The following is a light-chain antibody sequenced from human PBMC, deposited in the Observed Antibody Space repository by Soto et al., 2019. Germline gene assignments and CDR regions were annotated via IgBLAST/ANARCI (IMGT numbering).Light chain of an antibody. Sequence: QSVLTQPPSASGTPGQRVTITCSGSSSNIGSNYVFWYQHLPGTAPKLLIYRNNQRPSGVPDRFSGSKSGTSASLAIIGLRSEDETHYYCAAWDDSLSGVVFGGGTKLTVL. CDR2: RNN. CDR1: SSNIGSNY. J-gene: IGLJ2*01. V-gene: IGLV1-47*01. CDR3: AAWDDSLSGVV.